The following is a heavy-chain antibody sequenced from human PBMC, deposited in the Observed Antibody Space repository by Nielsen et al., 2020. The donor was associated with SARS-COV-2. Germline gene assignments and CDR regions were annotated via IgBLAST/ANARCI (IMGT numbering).Heavy chain of an antibody. CDR2: ISSDSTYT. CDR3: AGPAS. CDR1: GFVFSSYS. J-gene: IGHJ5*02. V-gene: IGHV3-21*04. Sequence: GESLKISCAASGFVFSSYSMTWVRQAPGKGLEWVSSISSDSTYTYSADSVKGRFTISRDNAKNSLYLQMDNLRVDDTAVYYCAGPASWGQGTVVTVSA. D-gene: IGHD2-2*01.